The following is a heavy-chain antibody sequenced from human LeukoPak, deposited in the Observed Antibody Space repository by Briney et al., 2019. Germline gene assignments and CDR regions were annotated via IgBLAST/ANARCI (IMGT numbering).Heavy chain of an antibody. J-gene: IGHJ5*02. Sequence: PGGSLSLSCAASGFTFSSYSLNWVRQAPGKGLEWVSSISSSSSYIYYADSVKGRFTISRDNAKNSLYLQMNSLRAEDTAVYYCARVLHFDWLLYHWGQGNLVTVSS. CDR3: ARVLHFDWLLYH. D-gene: IGHD3-9*01. CDR2: ISSSSSYI. V-gene: IGHV3-21*01. CDR1: GFTFSSYS.